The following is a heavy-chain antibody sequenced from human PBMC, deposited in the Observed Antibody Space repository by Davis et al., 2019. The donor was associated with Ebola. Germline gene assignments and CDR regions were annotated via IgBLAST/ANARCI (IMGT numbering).Heavy chain of an antibody. D-gene: IGHD3-3*01. J-gene: IGHJ4*02. CDR2: ISSGSGTI. CDR1: GLVFSYYT. Sequence: GGSLRLSCAASGLVFSYYTMNWVRQAPGKWLEWLSYISSGSGTIYYADSVKGRFTISRDNAKNSLYLQMNSLRDEDTAVYYCARDSDYDFWSGYPYWGQGTLVTVSS. CDR3: ARDSDYDFWSGYPY. V-gene: IGHV3-48*02.